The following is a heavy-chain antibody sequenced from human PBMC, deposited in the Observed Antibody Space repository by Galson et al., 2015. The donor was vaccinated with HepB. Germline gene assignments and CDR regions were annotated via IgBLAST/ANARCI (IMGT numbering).Heavy chain of an antibody. CDR2: INHSGST. J-gene: IGHJ6*03. D-gene: IGHD2-2*01. V-gene: IGHV4-34*01. CDR3: ARGRYCSSTSCYPPVPHYYYYYMDV. Sequence: SLTCAVYGGSFSGYYWSWIRQPPGKGLEWIGEINHSGSTNYNPSLKSRVTISVDTSKNQFSLKLSSVTAADTAVYYCARGRYCSSTSCYPPVPHYYYYYMDVWGKGTTVTVSS. CDR1: GGSFSGYY.